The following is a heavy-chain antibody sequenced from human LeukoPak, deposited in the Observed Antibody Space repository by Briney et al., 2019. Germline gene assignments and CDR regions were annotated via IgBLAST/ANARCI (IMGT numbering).Heavy chain of an antibody. CDR1: GGSFSGYY. Sequence: SETLSLTCAVYGGSFSGYYWSWIRQPPGKGLECIGDINHSGSTNYNPSLTSRVTISVDTSKNQLSLKLSSVTAADTAVYYCARGWAMGATGVARWFDPWGQGTLVTVSS. D-gene: IGHD1-26*01. J-gene: IGHJ5*02. V-gene: IGHV4-34*01. CDR3: ARGWAMGATGVARWFDP. CDR2: INHSGST.